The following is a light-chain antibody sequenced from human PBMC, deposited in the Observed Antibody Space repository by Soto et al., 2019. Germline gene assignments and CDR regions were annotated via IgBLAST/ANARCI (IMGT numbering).Light chain of an antibody. J-gene: IGKJ1*01. CDR1: QNINNF. CDR2: DAS. CDR3: QHRGR. V-gene: IGKV3-11*01. Sequence: VLPQSPATLSLSPGDRATLSCRAGQNINNFIAWYQHKPGQAPRLLIYDASNRATGIPGRFSSSGSGTDFTLTIPSLESEDFAVYYCQHRGRFGQGTKVDIK.